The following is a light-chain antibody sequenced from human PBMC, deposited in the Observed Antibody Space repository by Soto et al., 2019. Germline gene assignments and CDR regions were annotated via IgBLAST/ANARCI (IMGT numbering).Light chain of an antibody. J-gene: IGLJ2*01. CDR2: EVN. V-gene: IGLV2-14*01. Sequence: QSALTQAASVSGSPEQSITISCTGASSDFGDHKSVSWYQHHPGKAPKLIIYEVNYRPSGVSSRFSGSRSGNTASLTISGLQAEDEAHYYCSSSTDTSILFGGGTKLTVL. CDR1: SSDFGDHKS. CDR3: SSSTDTSIL.